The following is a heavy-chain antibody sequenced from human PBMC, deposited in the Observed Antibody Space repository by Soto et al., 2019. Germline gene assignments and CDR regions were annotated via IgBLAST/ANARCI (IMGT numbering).Heavy chain of an antibody. CDR1: AFSLTSCS. V-gene: IGHV3-23*01. J-gene: IGHJ5*02. CDR2: LSRSGGAT. Sequence: HPGGSLRLCCVTSAFSLTSCSMSWVRQTPGKGLEWVSALSRSGGATYYADSVKGRFTISRDTSTNTLYLQMSNLRAEDTAIYYCAKGEMATIRNSFDPWGQGTLVTVSS. D-gene: IGHD5-12*01. CDR3: AKGEMATIRNSFDP.